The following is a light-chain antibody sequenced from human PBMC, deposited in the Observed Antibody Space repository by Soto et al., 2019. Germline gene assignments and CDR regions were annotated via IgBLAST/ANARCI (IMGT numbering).Light chain of an antibody. CDR3: QKYNSAPLT. CDR2: AAS. Sequence: DIQMTQSPSSLSASLGDRVTITCRASLTISNYLAWYQQKPGKIPNLLIYAASTLQAGLPSRFSGSGSGTDFPLTISSLQAEDVAAYCCQKYNSAPLTFGGGTKVEIK. V-gene: IGKV1-27*01. J-gene: IGKJ4*01. CDR1: LTISNY.